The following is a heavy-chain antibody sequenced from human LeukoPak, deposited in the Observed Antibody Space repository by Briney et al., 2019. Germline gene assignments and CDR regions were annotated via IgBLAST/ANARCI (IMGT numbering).Heavy chain of an antibody. CDR1: GYTFSEYA. CDR2: IHGAGGGT. D-gene: IGHD1-26*01. CDR3: AKDYFRRSGLFDAFDV. J-gene: IGHJ3*01. Sequence: HHGGSLRLSCVGSGYTFSEYAMSWVRQAPEKGLEWVSSIHGAGGGTDYADSVKGRFTMSRDDSKNRLFLEMNSLRAEDTAVYYCAKDYFRRSGLFDAFDVWGQGTTVTVSS. V-gene: IGHV3-23*01.